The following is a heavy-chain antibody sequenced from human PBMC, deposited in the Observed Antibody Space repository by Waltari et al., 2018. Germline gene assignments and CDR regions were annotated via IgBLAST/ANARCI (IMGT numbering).Heavy chain of an antibody. V-gene: IGHV4-59*11. J-gene: IGHJ6*02. CDR3: ARAVAGPYYYYYYGMDV. D-gene: IGHD6-19*01. CDR2: IYYSGST. CDR1: GGSISSHS. Sequence: QVQLQESGPGLVKPSETLSLTCTVSGGSISSHSWSWIRQPPGKGLEWIGYIYYSGSTNYNPSLKSRVTISVDTSKNQFSLKLSSVTAADTAVYYCARAVAGPYYYYYYGMDVWGQGTTVTVSS.